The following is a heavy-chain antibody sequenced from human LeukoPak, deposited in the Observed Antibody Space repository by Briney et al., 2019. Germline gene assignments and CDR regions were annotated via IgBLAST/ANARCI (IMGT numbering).Heavy chain of an antibody. CDR3: AIETYYYDNSGYYRFDF. V-gene: IGHV3-7*01. Sequence: PGGSLRLSCAASGFTFSTYWMTWVRQAPGKGLEWVANIDQDGSETHYVDSVNGRFTISRDNTKDSLYLQMNSLRAEDTAVYLSAIETYYYDNSGYYRFDFWGQGILVTVSS. CDR2: IDQDGSET. CDR1: GFTFSTYW. D-gene: IGHD3-22*01. J-gene: IGHJ4*02.